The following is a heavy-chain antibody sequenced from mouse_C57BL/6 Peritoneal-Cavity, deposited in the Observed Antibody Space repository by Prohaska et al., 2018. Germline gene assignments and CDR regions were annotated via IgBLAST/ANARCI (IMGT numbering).Heavy chain of an antibody. CDR3: ATPGGAMDY. V-gene: IGHV1-26*01. CDR2: INPNNGGT. J-gene: IGHJ4*01. Sequence: KQSHGKSLEWIGDINPNNGGTSYNQKFKGKATLTVDKSSSTAYMEFRSLTSEDSAVYYCATPGGAMDYWGQGTSVTVSS. D-gene: IGHD4-1*01.